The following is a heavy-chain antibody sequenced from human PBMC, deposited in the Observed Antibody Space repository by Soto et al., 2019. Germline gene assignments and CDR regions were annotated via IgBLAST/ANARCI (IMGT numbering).Heavy chain of an antibody. CDR2: VYPGNSNT. CDR3: ASDSPCAGGNCPMGGFDM. CDR1: GYGCSIHW. V-gene: IGHV5-51*01. J-gene: IGHJ3*02. Sequence: PGESLKISCQGSGYGCSIHWVAWLRQMPGNGLGWVGIVYPGNSNTMYIPSFQGQVTISAATALSTTYLQWDTLKPSATAIYFCASDSPCAGGNCPMGGFDMWGQGTMVTVSS. D-gene: IGHD2-15*01.